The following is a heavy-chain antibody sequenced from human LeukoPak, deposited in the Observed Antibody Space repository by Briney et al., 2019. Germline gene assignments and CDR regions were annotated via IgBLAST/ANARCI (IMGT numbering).Heavy chain of an antibody. Sequence: GGSLRLSCAATGFTFSSYAMHWVRQAPGKGLEYVSAMSSSGGSTYYANSVKGRFTISRDNSKNTLYLQMGSLRAEDMAVYYCARVGDTTAFDIWGQGTMVTVSS. CDR3: ARVGDTTAFDI. CDR1: GFTFSSYA. D-gene: IGHD1-26*01. J-gene: IGHJ3*02. CDR2: MSSSGGST. V-gene: IGHV3-64*01.